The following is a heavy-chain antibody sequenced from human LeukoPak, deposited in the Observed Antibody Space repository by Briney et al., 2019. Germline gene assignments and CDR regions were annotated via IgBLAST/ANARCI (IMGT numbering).Heavy chain of an antibody. V-gene: IGHV4-30-2*01. Sequence: SQTLSLTCAVSGGSTSSGGYSWSWIRQPPGKGLEWIGYIYHSGSTYYNPSLKSRVTISVDRSKNQFSLKLSSVTAADTAVYYCARDRVVRGFRGFDYWGQGTLVTVSS. J-gene: IGHJ4*02. CDR3: ARDRVVRGFRGFDY. D-gene: IGHD3-10*01. CDR1: GGSTSSGGYS. CDR2: IYHSGST.